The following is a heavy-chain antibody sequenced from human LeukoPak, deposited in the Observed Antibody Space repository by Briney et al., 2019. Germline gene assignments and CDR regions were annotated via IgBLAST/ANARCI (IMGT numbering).Heavy chain of an antibody. J-gene: IGHJ4*02. CDR3: ARGDASGRPGIAFDY. V-gene: IGHV4-59*01. CDR2: FHDSEST. Sequence: SETLSLTCNVSGGSISSNYWCWIRQPPGKGLEWVGYFHDSESTNYNPSLKSRVSISVDTSKKQVSLKLSSVTAADTAVYYCARGDASGRPGIAFDYWGQGTLVTVSS. D-gene: IGHD1-26*01. CDR1: GGSISSNY.